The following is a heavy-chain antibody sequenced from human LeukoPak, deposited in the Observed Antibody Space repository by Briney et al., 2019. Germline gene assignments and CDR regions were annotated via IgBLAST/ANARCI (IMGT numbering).Heavy chain of an antibody. CDR2: ISTSSTYT. CDR1: GFTFSDYF. CDR3: ARDAKVAAAGNWFDP. J-gene: IGHJ5*02. D-gene: IGHD6-13*01. Sequence: SGGSLRLSCAPSGFTFSDYFMSWIPHAPGKGLEWVSYISTSSTYTNYADSVKGRFTISRDNAKNSLYLQMNSLRAEDTAVYYCARDAKVAAAGNWFDPWGQGTLVTVFS. V-gene: IGHV3-11*06.